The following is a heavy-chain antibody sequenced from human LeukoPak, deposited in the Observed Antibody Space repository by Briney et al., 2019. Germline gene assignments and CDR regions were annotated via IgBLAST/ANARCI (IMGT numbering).Heavy chain of an antibody. Sequence: SETLSLTCTVSGGSITIYYWSWIRQPPGKGLEWIGYIYYSGSTNFNPSLKGRVNISVDTSEKQFSLKVTSVSAADTAVYYCARGPTCFYFDQWGQGTLVTVSS. V-gene: IGHV4-59*01. CDR2: IYYSGST. J-gene: IGHJ4*02. D-gene: IGHD2-15*01. CDR3: ARGPTCFYFDQ. CDR1: GGSITIYY.